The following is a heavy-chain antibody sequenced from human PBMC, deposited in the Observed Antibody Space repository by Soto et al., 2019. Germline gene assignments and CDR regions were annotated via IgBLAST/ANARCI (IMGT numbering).Heavy chain of an antibody. D-gene: IGHD2-21*01. Sequence: GGSLRLSCAASGFTFSSYGMNWVRQAPGKGLEWVSYISSSSTIYYADSEKGRFTISRDNANNSLYLQINRLRAEDTAVYYCVRDKFGVISAYGMDVWGQGTTVTVSS. CDR3: VRDKFGVISAYGMDV. CDR1: GFTFSSYG. J-gene: IGHJ6*02. CDR2: ISSSSTI. V-gene: IGHV3-48*01.